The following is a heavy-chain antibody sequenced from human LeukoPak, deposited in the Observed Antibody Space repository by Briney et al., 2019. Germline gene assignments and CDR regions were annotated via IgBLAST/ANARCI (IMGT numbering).Heavy chain of an antibody. D-gene: IGHD2-15*01. CDR2: VIPILGTA. Sequence: ASVKVSCKASGYTFTSYDINWVRQATGQGLEWVGRVIPILGTANYAQRFQGRVTIIADKSTSTVYMELSSLTSEDTAMYYCARDGWMDVWGQGTTVTVSS. CDR1: GYTFTSYD. V-gene: IGHV1-69*04. CDR3: ARDGWMDV. J-gene: IGHJ6*02.